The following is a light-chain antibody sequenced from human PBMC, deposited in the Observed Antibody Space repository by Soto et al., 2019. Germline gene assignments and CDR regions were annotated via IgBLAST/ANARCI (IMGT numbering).Light chain of an antibody. J-gene: IGLJ1*01. V-gene: IGLV2-14*03. CDR2: DVS. CDR1: SSDVGGYNY. CDR3: SSYTSIDTWV. Sequence: QSALTQPASVSGSPGQSITITCTGTSSDVGGYNYVSWYQQHPGKAHKVLISDVSNRPSGISNRFSGSKSGNTASLTISGLQAEDEADYYCSSYTSIDTWVFGTGTKVTVL.